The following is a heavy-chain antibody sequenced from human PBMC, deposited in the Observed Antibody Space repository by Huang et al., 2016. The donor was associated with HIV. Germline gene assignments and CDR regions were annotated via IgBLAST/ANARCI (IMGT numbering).Heavy chain of an antibody. D-gene: IGHD3-22*01. V-gene: IGHV1-46*01. Sequence: QVQLVQSGAEVKKPGASTKVACKASGYTFPNYYIHWVRQAPGHGLEWRGIINPSTGATNYAPKFRGRVTMTRDTSTNTVYMELRSLRSQDTAMYYCVREKGITVMVETNYFDYWGPGSQVTVSS. CDR1: GYTFPNYY. CDR3: VREKGITVMVETNYFDY. J-gene: IGHJ4*02. CDR2: INPSTGAT.